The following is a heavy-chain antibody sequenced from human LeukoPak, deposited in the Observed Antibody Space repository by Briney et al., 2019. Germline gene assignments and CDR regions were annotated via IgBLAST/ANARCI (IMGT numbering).Heavy chain of an antibody. Sequence: SETLSLTCAVYGGSFSGYYWSWIRQPPGKGLEWIGYIYYSGSTNYNPSLKSRVTISVDTSKNQFSLKLSSVTAADTAVYYCARLTVGPYAYFDYWGQGTLVTVSS. D-gene: IGHD4-11*01. CDR2: IYYSGST. V-gene: IGHV4-59*08. CDR1: GGSFSGYY. J-gene: IGHJ4*02. CDR3: ARLTVGPYAYFDY.